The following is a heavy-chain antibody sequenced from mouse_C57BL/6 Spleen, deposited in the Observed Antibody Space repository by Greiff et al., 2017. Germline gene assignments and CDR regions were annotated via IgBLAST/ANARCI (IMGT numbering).Heavy chain of an antibody. CDR2: ISSGGDYI. J-gene: IGHJ1*03. Sequence: EVKLVESGEGLVKPGGSLKLSCAASGFTFSSYAMSWVRQTPEKRLEWVAYISSGGDYIYYADTVKGRFTISRDNARNTLYLQMSSLKSEDTAMYYCTRRGGYSYWYFDVWGTGTTVTVSS. D-gene: IGHD2-3*01. V-gene: IGHV5-9-1*02. CDR3: TRRGGYSYWYFDV. CDR1: GFTFSSYA.